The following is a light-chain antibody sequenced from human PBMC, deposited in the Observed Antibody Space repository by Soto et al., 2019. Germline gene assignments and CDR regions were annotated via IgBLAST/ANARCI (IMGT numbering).Light chain of an antibody. CDR2: EGT. CDR1: SSDVGSYNL. CDR3: CSYADSNTWV. Sequence: QSVLTQPASVSGSPGQSITISCTRASSDVGSYNLVSWYQHHPDKAPKLMIYEGTKRPSGVSGRFSGSKSGNTASLTISGLQAEDEADYYCCSYADSNTWVFGGGTKLTVL. J-gene: IGLJ3*02. V-gene: IGLV2-23*01.